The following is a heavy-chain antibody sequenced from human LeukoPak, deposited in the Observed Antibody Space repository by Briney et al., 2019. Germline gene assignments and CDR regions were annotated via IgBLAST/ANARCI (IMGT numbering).Heavy chain of an antibody. V-gene: IGHV4-34*01. J-gene: IGHJ5*02. CDR1: GGSFSGYY. CDR3: ARGTRPHYYDSSGFGWFAP. Sequence: PSETLSLTCAVYGGSFSGYYWSWIRQPPGKGLEWIGEINHSGSTNYNPSLKSRVTISVDTSKNQFSLKLSSVTAADTAVYYCARGTRPHYYDSSGFGWFAPWGQGTLVTVSS. CDR2: INHSGST. D-gene: IGHD3-22*01.